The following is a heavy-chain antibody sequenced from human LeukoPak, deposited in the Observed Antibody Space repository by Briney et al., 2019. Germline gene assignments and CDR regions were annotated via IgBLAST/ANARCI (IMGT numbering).Heavy chain of an antibody. CDR3: ARAILSDPKYYGMDV. CDR1: GFKFSDYG. Sequence: GGSLRLSCAASGFKFSDYGMSWVRQAPGKGLEWVSGINWNADSTGYADSVKGRFTISKDNAKNSLFLQMNSLRAEDTAMYYCARAILSDPKYYGMDVWGQGTTVTVSS. V-gene: IGHV3-20*04. D-gene: IGHD3-9*01. J-gene: IGHJ6*02. CDR2: INWNADST.